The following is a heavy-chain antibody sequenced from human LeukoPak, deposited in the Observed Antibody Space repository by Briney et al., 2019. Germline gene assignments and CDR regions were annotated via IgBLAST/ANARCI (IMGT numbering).Heavy chain of an antibody. D-gene: IGHD4-17*01. CDR2: INPNSGGT. CDR1: GYTFTGYY. CDR3: ARRRDYGDYFDY. Sequence: ASVKVSCKASGYTFTGYYMHWVRQAPGQGLEWMGWINPNSGGTNYAQKFQGRVTMTRDTSISTAYMELSRLRSDDTAVYYCARRRDYGDYFDYWGQGTLVTVSS. J-gene: IGHJ4*02. V-gene: IGHV1-2*02.